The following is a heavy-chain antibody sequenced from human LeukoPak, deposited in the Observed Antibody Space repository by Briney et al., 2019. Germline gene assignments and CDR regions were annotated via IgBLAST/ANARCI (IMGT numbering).Heavy chain of an antibody. CDR2: INHSGST. V-gene: IGHV4-34*01. CDR1: GGSFSGYH. Sequence: SETLSLTCAVYGGSFSGYHWSWIRQPPGKGLEWIGEINHSGSTNYNPSLKSRVTISVDTSKNQFSPKLSSVTAADTAVYYCARGLPAAHYYYYYMDVWGKGTTVTVSS. CDR3: ARGLPAAHYYYYYMDV. D-gene: IGHD2-2*01. J-gene: IGHJ6*03.